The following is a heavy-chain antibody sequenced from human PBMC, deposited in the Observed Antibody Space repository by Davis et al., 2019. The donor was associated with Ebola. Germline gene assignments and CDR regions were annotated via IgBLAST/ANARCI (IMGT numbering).Heavy chain of an antibody. J-gene: IGHJ3*01. D-gene: IGHD6-13*01. CDR2: AYYSGYT. CDR1: GGSMTNYY. CDR3: ARDSGTAAAGV. V-gene: IGHV4-59*01. Sequence: SETLSLTCTVSGGSMTNYYWSWIRQPPGKGLEWIGYAYYSGYTSYNPSLKSRVTISVDTSKNQFSLKLSSVTAADTAVYYCARDSGTAAAGVWGQGTMVTVSP.